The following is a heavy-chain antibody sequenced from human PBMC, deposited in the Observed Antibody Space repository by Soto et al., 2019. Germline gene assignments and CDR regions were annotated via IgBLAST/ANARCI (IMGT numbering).Heavy chain of an antibody. V-gene: IGHV3-30-3*01. CDR3: ARRRGYSYGALDY. J-gene: IGHJ4*02. CDR1: GFTFSSYS. Sequence: AGGALRLSCAASGFTFSSYSFHWGRQAPGKGLEWVAVISYDGSNKYYADSVKGRFTISRDNSKNTLYLQMNSLRAEDTAVYYCARRRGYSYGALDYWGQGTLVTVSS. CDR2: ISYDGSNK. D-gene: IGHD5-18*01.